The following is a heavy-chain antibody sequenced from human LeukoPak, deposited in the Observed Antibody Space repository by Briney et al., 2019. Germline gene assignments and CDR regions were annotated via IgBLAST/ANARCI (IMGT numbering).Heavy chain of an antibody. Sequence: GGSLRLSCAASGFTFSSYWMHWVRQAPGKGLVWVSRINSDGSSTYYADSVKGRFTISRDNSKNTLYLQMNSLRAEDTAVYYCAKGEEMADDGSYDYWGQGTLVTVSS. J-gene: IGHJ4*02. CDR2: INSDGSST. V-gene: IGHV3-74*01. CDR3: AKGEEMADDGSYDY. D-gene: IGHD5-24*01. CDR1: GFTFSSYW.